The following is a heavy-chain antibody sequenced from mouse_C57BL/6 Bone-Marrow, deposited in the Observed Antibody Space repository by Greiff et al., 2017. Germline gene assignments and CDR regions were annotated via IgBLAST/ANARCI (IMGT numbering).Heavy chain of an antibody. CDR3: AREGIYGSDY. V-gene: IGHV5-17*01. Sequence: VESGGGLVKPGGSLTLSCAASGFTFSDYGMHWVRQAPEKGLEWVAYISSVSSTIYYADTVKGRFTISRDNAKNTLFLQMTSLSYEDTAMYYCAREGIYGSDYWGQGTTLTVSS. J-gene: IGHJ2*01. D-gene: IGHD2-2*01. CDR2: ISSVSSTI. CDR1: GFTFSDYG.